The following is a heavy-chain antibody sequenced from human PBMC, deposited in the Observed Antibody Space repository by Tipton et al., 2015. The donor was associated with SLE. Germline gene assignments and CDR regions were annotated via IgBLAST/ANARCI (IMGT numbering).Heavy chain of an antibody. Sequence: TLSLTCTLSGASTNTKYWTWIRQSPGKGLEWIGYANRNEGTKIKSSLERRVTISLDTSRSQFSLRLSSVTAADTAVYFCTRLAGRRFPFDSWGQGTLVTVSS. CDR1: GASTNTKY. V-gene: IGHV4-59*12. CDR2: ANRNEGT. D-gene: IGHD6-6*01. CDR3: TRLAGRRFPFDS. J-gene: IGHJ4*02.